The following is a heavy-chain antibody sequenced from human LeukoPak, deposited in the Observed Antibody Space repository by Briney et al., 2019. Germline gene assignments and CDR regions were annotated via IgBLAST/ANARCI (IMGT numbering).Heavy chain of an antibody. Sequence: GGSLRLSCAGSGDGFTRHTMNWIRRAPGKGPEWISYIRSTGDYIFYADSVKGRFTISRDNARTSVYLQMSSLRVEDTAVYYCAREYDSRARFDSWGQGTLVTVSS. D-gene: IGHD6-13*01. V-gene: IGHV3-21*05. CDR1: GDGFTRHT. CDR2: IRSTGDYI. CDR3: AREYDSRARFDS. J-gene: IGHJ4*02.